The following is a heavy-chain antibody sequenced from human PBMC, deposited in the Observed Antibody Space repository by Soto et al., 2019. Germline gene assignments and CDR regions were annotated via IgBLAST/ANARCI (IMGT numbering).Heavy chain of an antibody. CDR2: VNYSGNT. CDR3: VRTPNVKYCNTYTCAPALDY. V-gene: IGHV4-59*02. D-gene: IGHD2-15*01. CDR1: GDSVRDWY. J-gene: IGHJ4*02. Sequence: QVQLQESGPGLVKSSETLSLTCGVSGDSVRDWYWSWIRQSPVKGPEWIGYVNYSGNTKYNPSLKDRVTTAVDTSKNPFYLTLSSATAADTAVYDCVRTPNVKYCNTYTCAPALDYWSQGALVTVSS.